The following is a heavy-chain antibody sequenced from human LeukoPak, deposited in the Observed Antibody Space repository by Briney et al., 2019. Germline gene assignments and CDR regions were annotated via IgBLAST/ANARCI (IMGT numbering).Heavy chain of an antibody. Sequence: SETLSLTCTVSGGSISSYYWSWIRQPPGKGLEWIGYIYYSGSTNYNPSLKSRVTISVDTSKNQFSLKLSSVTAADTAVYYCARVLLWFGEFPNWFDPWGQGTLVTVPS. CDR3: ARVLLWFGEFPNWFDP. D-gene: IGHD3-10*01. CDR1: GGSISSYY. CDR2: IYYSGST. V-gene: IGHV4-59*01. J-gene: IGHJ5*02.